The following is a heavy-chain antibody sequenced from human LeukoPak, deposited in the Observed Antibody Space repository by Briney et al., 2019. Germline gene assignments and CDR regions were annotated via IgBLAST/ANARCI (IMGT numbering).Heavy chain of an antibody. CDR3: ARGPYYYGMDV. CDR2: INHSGST. J-gene: IGHJ6*02. CDR1: GGSFSGYY. Sequence: SETPSLTCAVYGGSFSGYYWSWIRQPPGKGLEWIGEINHSGSTNYNPSLKSRVTISVDTSKNQFSLKLSSVTAADTAVYYCARGPYYYGMDVWGQGTTVTVSS. V-gene: IGHV4-34*01.